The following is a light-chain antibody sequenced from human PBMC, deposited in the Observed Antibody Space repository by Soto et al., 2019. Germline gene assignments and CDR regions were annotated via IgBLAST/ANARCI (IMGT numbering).Light chain of an antibody. V-gene: IGKV3-20*01. CDR2: GAS. Sequence: DILLTQSPGTLSLSPGERATLSCRASQSLRGNYLAWFQQKAGQPPRLVIYGASSMATGIPDRFSGSGSGTDFTLTISRLEPEDFAVYYCQQYTGPPVTFGQGTRLDIK. CDR3: QQYTGPPVT. CDR1: QSLRGNY. J-gene: IGKJ5*01.